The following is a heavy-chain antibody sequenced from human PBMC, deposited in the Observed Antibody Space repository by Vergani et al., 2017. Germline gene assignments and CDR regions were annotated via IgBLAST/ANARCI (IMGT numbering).Heavy chain of an antibody. D-gene: IGHD1-26*01. CDR3: ARVGAVDY. CDR1: GFTFSSYG. J-gene: IGHJ4*02. V-gene: IGHV3-21*01. Sequence: VQLVESGGGVVQPGRSLRLSCAASGFTFSSYGMHWVRQAPGKGLEWVSSISSSSSYIYYADSVKGRFTISRDNAKNSLYLQMNSLRAEDTAVYYCARVGAVDYWGQGTLVTVSS. CDR2: ISSSSSYI.